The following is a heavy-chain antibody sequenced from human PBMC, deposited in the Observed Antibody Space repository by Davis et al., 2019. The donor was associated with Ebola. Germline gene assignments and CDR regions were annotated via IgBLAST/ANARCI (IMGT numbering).Heavy chain of an antibody. V-gene: IGHV1-8*01. CDR2: MNPNSGNT. J-gene: IGHJ5*02. Sequence: ASVKVSCKASGYTFTSYDINWVRQATGQGLEWMGWMNPNSGNTGYAQKFQGRVTITADKSTSTAYMELSSLRSEDTAVYYCARDRCSGGSCHHLYNWFDPWGQGTLVTVSS. CDR3: ARDRCSGGSCHHLYNWFDP. CDR1: GYTFTSYD. D-gene: IGHD2-15*01.